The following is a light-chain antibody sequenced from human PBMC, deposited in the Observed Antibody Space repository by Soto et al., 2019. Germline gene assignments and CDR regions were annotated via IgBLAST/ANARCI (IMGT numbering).Light chain of an antibody. J-gene: IGKJ1*01. CDR3: QQYGSSVWT. CDR2: GAS. V-gene: IGKV3-20*01. CDR1: QSVSSSY. Sequence: IVFTKCAGTLSLSPGERATLSCRASQSVSSSYLAWYQQKPGQAPRLLIYGASSRATGIPDRFSGSGSGTDFTLTISRLEPEDFAVYYCQQYGSSVWTFGQGTKVDIK.